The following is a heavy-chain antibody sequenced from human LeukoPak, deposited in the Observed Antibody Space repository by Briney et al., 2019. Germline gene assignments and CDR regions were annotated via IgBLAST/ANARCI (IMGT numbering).Heavy chain of an antibody. J-gene: IGHJ4*02. CDR2: INHSGST. Sequence: SETLSLTCAVYGGSFSGYYWSWIRQPPGKGLEWIGEINHSGSTNYNPSLKSRVTISVDTSKNQFSLKLSSVTAADTAVYYCARYLRWPYYFDYWGQGTLVTVSS. CDR3: ARYLRWPYYFDY. V-gene: IGHV4-34*01. CDR1: GGSFSGYY.